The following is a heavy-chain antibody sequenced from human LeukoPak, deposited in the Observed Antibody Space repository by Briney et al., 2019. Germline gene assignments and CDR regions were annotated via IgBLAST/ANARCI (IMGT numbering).Heavy chain of an antibody. CDR3: AREYNYDLDV. V-gene: IGHV3-74*01. CDR1: GFTFSRQW. CDR2: IKGDQSTT. J-gene: IGHJ6*04. Sequence: GGSLRLSCAASGFTFSRQWMHWVGQAPGKGLVWVSRIKGDQSTTNYADCVKGRFTISRDNAKNTLYLQMNSLRAEDTAVYYCAREYNYDLDVWGKGTTVTVSS.